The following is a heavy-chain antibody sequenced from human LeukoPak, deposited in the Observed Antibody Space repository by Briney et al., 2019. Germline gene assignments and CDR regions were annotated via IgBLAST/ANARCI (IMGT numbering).Heavy chain of an antibody. CDR3: ARIPRRAIAARFGYYFDY. CDR1: GYTFTSYD. CDR2: MNPNSGNT. D-gene: IGHD6-6*01. Sequence: ASVKVSCKASGYTFTSYDINWVRQATGQGLEWMGWMNPNSGNTGYAQKFQGRVTMTRNTSISTAYMELSSLRSEVTAVYYCARIPRRAIAARFGYYFDYWGQGTLVTVSS. V-gene: IGHV1-8*01. J-gene: IGHJ4*02.